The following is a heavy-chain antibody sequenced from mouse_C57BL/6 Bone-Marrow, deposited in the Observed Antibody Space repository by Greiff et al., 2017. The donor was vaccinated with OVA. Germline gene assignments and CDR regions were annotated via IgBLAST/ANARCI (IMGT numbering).Heavy chain of an antibody. CDR3: ARKGDWDGWYFDV. Sequence: QVQLQQSGPGLVQPSQSLSITCTVSGFSLTSYGVHWVRQSPGKGLEWLGVIWSGGSTDYNAAFISRLGISKDNSKSQVFFKMNSLQADDTAIYYCARKGDWDGWYFDVWGTGTTVTVSS. V-gene: IGHV2-2*01. J-gene: IGHJ1*03. CDR2: IWSGGST. D-gene: IGHD4-1*01. CDR1: GFSLTSYG.